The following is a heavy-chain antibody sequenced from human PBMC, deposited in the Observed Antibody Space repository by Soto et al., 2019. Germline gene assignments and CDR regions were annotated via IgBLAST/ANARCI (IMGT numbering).Heavy chain of an antibody. D-gene: IGHD1-1*01. CDR2: VKTKAEGETT. CDR3: TARIRTTKDY. Sequence: EVQLVESGGGLVKPGESLRLSCEASGFSITNAWMNWVRQAPGKGPEWVGRVKTKAEGETTDYGAPAKGRFTISRDDSINTVYLQMNSPKMEDTAVYYCTARIRTTKDYWGRGTLVTVCS. CDR1: GFSITNAW. V-gene: IGHV3-15*07. J-gene: IGHJ4*02.